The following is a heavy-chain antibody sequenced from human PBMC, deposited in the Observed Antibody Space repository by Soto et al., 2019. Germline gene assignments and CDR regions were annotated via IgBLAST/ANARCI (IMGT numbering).Heavy chain of an antibody. CDR3: ARVGTSESFFDY. V-gene: IGHV3-23*01. CDR1: GFTFSSYG. CDR2: SSATGAGT. Sequence: EVQLLESGGGLVQPGGSLRLSCAASGFTFSSYGMTWVRQAPGKGLEWVSFSSATGAGTYYADSVKGRFTISRDNSRNTLYLQMNDLRAEDTAVYFCARVGTSESFFDYWGQGTLVTVSP. D-gene: IGHD7-27*01. J-gene: IGHJ4*02.